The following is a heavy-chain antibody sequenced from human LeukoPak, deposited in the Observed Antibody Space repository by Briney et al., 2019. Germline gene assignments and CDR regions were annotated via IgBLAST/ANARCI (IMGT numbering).Heavy chain of an antibody. CDR3: AELGITMIGGV. CDR2: ISSSSNTI. CDR1: GFSFSSYS. D-gene: IGHD3-10*02. V-gene: IGHV3-48*01. Sequence: PGGSLRLSCAASGFSFSSYSMNWVRQAPGKGLEWVSYISSSSNTIYYADSVKGRFTISRDNAKNTLYLQMSSLRVEDTAVYYCAELGITMIGGVWGKGTTVTISS. J-gene: IGHJ6*04.